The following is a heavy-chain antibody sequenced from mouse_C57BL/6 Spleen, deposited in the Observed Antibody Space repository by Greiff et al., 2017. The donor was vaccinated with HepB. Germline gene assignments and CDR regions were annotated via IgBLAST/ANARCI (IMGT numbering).Heavy chain of an antibody. J-gene: IGHJ3*01. D-gene: IGHD2-2*01. CDR3: ARDYGYLFAY. Sequence: QVQLKQPGAELVRPGSSVKLSCKASGYTFTSYWMHWVKQRPIQGLEWIGNIDPSDSETHYNQKFKDKATLTVDKSSSTAYMQLSSLTSEDSAVYYCARDYGYLFAYWGQGTLVTVSA. CDR1: GYTFTSYW. CDR2: IDPSDSET. V-gene: IGHV1-52*01.